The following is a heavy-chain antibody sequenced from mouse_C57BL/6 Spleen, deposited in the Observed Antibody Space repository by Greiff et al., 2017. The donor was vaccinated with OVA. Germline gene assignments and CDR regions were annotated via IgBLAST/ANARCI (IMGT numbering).Heavy chain of an antibody. CDR2: IYPGDGDT. V-gene: IGHV1-80*01. J-gene: IGHJ2*01. D-gene: IGHD1-1*01. Sequence: QVQLQQSGAELVKPGASVKISCKASGYAFSSYWMNWVKQRPGKGLEWIGQIYPGDGDTNYNGKFKGKATLTADKSSSTAYMQLSSLTSEDSAVYVGARRDYYGSSHYCDYWGQGTTLTVSS. CDR3: ARRDYYGSSHYCDY. CDR1: GYAFSSYW.